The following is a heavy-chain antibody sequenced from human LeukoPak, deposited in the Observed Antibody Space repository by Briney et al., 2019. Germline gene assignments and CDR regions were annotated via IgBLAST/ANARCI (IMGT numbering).Heavy chain of an antibody. Sequence: SETLSLTCTVSGGSISSYYWSWIRQPAGKGLEWIGRIYTSGSTNYNPSLKSRVTISVDTSKNQFSLKLSSVNAADTAVYYCGRDGGRGGAFDIWGQGTMVTVSS. J-gene: IGHJ3*02. CDR1: GGSISSYY. CDR2: IYTSGST. CDR3: GRDGGRGGAFDI. D-gene: IGHD2-15*01. V-gene: IGHV4-4*07.